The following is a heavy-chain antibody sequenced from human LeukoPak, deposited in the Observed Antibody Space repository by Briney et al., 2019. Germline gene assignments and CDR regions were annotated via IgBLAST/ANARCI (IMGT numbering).Heavy chain of an antibody. Sequence: ASVKVSCKASGYTFTSYGISWVRQAPGQGLEWMGWISAYNGNTNYAQKLQGRVTMTTDTSTSTAYMELRSLGSDDTAVYYCARLTIFGVVMTGYYYYYMDVWGKGTTVTVSS. D-gene: IGHD3-3*01. CDR2: ISAYNGNT. CDR1: GYTFTSYG. CDR3: ARLTIFGVVMTGYYYYYMDV. J-gene: IGHJ6*03. V-gene: IGHV1-18*01.